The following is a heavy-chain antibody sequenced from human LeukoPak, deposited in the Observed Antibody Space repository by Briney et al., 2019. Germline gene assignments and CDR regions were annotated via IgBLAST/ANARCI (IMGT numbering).Heavy chain of an antibody. CDR1: GYTFTSYD. CDR3: ARVSGIYSWFDP. J-gene: IGHJ5*02. V-gene: IGHV1-8*03. Sequence: ASVKVSCKASGYTFTSYDINWVRQATGQGLEWMGWMNPNSGNTGYAQKFQGRVTITRNTSISTAYMELSSLRSEDTAVYYCARVSGIYSWFDPWGQGTLVTVSS. D-gene: IGHD1-26*01. CDR2: MNPNSGNT.